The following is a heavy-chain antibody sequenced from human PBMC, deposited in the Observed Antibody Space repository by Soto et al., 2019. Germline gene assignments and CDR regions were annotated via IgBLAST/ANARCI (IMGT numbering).Heavy chain of an antibody. CDR1: GGSFSGYY. CDR3: AREGLRYFDWFVALDY. D-gene: IGHD3-9*01. J-gene: IGHJ4*02. Sequence: PSETLSLTCAVYGGSFSGYYWSWIRQPPGKGLEWIGEINHSGSTNYNPSLKSRVTISVDTSKNQFSLKLSSVTAADTAVYYCAREGLRYFDWFVALDYWGQGTLVTVSS. CDR2: INHSGST. V-gene: IGHV4-34*01.